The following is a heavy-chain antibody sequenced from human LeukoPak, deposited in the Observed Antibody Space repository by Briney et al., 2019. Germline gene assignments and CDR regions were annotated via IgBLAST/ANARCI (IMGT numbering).Heavy chain of an antibody. Sequence: SETLSLTCTVSGGSISNYWNWIRPPPGKGPEWIGYIYYSGSTNYNPSLKRRVTISVDTSENQFTLQLSSVTAADTAVYYCARGGSGWYPDYWGQGTLVTVSS. J-gene: IGHJ4*02. CDR2: IYYSGST. V-gene: IGHV4-59*01. CDR3: ARGGSGWYPDY. D-gene: IGHD6-19*01. CDR1: GGSISNY.